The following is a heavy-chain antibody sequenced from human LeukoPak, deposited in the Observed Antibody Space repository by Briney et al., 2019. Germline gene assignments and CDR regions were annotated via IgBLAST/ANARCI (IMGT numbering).Heavy chain of an antibody. CDR1: GGSISSNNYY. J-gene: IGHJ4*02. CDR2: IYYSGNT. V-gene: IGHV4-39*01. Sequence: SETLSLTCTVSGGSISSNNYYWRWIRQPPGKGREWIGSIYYSGNTYYNPSLKSRVTISVDTSKNQFSLKLSSVTAADTAVYYCARHLPYSSSSYFNYWGQGTLVTVSS. CDR3: ARHLPYSSSSYFNY. D-gene: IGHD6-6*01.